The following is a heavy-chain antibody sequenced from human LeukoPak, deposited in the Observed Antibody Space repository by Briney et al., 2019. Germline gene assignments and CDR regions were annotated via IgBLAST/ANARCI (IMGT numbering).Heavy chain of an antibody. Sequence: GGSLKLSCAASGFTFSDSHMHWVRQASGKGLEWVGHIRSKANNYATAYGASVTGRFTISRDDSKNTLYLQMNSLRAEDTAVYYCAKDHVAGIDYWGQGTLVTVSS. D-gene: IGHD6-19*01. CDR1: GFTFSDSH. J-gene: IGHJ4*02. V-gene: IGHV3-73*01. CDR2: IRSKANNYAT. CDR3: AKDHVAGIDY.